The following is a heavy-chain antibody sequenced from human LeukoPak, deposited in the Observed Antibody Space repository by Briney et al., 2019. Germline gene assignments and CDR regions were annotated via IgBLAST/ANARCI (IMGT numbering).Heavy chain of an antibody. J-gene: IGHJ6*03. Sequence: ASVKVSCKASGYTFTSYGISWVRQAPGQGLEGMGWIKPSSGGKNYAQKFQGRVAMTRDTSNNTAYMELSSLGSEDTAVYYCARAHSSGPLNSPRERYYYYYYMDVWGKGTTVTVSS. CDR1: GYTFTSYG. D-gene: IGHD6-19*01. CDR2: IKPSSGGK. V-gene: IGHV1-2*02. CDR3: ARAHSSGPLNSPRERYYYYYYMDV.